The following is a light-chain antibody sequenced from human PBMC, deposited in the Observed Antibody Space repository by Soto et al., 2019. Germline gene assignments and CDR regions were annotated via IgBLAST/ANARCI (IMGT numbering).Light chain of an antibody. J-gene: IGKJ3*01. CDR2: AAS. Sequence: DIEMTQSPDSLSASVGDRVTITCRASQNIYDYLNWYQQKPGKAPKLLVSAASRVHSGVPSRFSGSGSGTDFTLTISSLQPEDVATYYCQKYDSGPFTFGPGTKVDIK. CDR1: QNIYDY. V-gene: IGKV1-39*01. CDR3: QKYDSGPFT.